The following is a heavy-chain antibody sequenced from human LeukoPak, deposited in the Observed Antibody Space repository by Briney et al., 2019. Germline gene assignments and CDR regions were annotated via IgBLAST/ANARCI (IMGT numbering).Heavy chain of an antibody. V-gene: IGHV4-31*03. Sequence: SQTLSLTCTVSGGSISSGGYYWSWIRQHPGKGLEWIGYIYYSGSTYYNPSLKSRVTISVDTSKNQFSLKLSSVTAADTAVYYCARGGNSSSWFDYWGQGTLVTVSS. CDR2: IYYSGST. J-gene: IGHJ4*02. CDR3: ARGGNSSSWFDY. D-gene: IGHD6-13*01. CDR1: GGSISSGGYY.